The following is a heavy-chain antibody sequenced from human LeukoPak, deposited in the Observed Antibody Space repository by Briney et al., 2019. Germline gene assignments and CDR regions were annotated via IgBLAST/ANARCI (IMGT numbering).Heavy chain of an antibody. Sequence: GGSLRLSCAASGFTFSSYEMNWVRQAPGKGLEWVANIKQDGSEKYYVDSVKGRFTISRDNAKNSLYLQMNSLRAEDTAVYYCARRRGSYSDDYRGQGTLVTVSS. CDR1: GFTFSSYE. D-gene: IGHD1-26*01. CDR3: ARRRGSYSDDY. J-gene: IGHJ4*02. CDR2: IKQDGSEK. V-gene: IGHV3-7*01.